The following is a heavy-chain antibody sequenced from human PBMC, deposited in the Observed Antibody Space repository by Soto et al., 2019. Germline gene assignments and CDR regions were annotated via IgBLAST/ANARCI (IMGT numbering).Heavy chain of an antibody. Sequence: SETLSLTCAVHVGSFSGYYWSWIRQPPGKGLEWIGEINHVGGTNYNPSLKSRVTMSVDTSQNQFSLRLISVTAADTAMYFCVRIRYQLPSSVLWLDPWGQGTPVTVSS. CDR2: INHVGGT. V-gene: IGHV4-34*01. D-gene: IGHD3-16*01. CDR3: VRIRYQLPSSVLWLDP. J-gene: IGHJ5*02. CDR1: VGSFSGYY.